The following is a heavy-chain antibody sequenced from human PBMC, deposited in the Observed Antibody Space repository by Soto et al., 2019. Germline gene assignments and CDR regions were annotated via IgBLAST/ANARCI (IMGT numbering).Heavy chain of an antibody. J-gene: IGHJ4*02. CDR3: ARDPARGGGSYLGYFDY. CDR2: IYYRGST. V-gene: IGHV4-30-4*01. CDR1: GGSIRSGDNY. D-gene: IGHD1-26*01. Sequence: SETLSLTCTVSGGSIRSGDNYWSWIRQTPGKGLEWIGYIYYRGSTYYNQSLKSRVTISVDTSMNQISLTLTSMTAADTAVYYCARDPARGGGSYLGYFDYWGQGTPVTVSS.